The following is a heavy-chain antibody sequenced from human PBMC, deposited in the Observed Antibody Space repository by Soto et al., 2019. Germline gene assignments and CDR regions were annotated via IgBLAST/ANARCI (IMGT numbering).Heavy chain of an antibody. J-gene: IGHJ4*02. CDR2: ISYDGSST. V-gene: IGHV3-30*04. CDR3: ARDPGYCTSTNCLTFAY. Sequence: LRLSCAASGFPFSNYAMHWVRQAPGKGLQWVAVISYDGSSTYYADSVKGRFTISRDKSKNTVYLRMNSLRGEDTAVYYCARDPGYCTSTNCLTFAYWGQGTLFTVSS. CDR1: GFPFSNYA. D-gene: IGHD2-2*01.